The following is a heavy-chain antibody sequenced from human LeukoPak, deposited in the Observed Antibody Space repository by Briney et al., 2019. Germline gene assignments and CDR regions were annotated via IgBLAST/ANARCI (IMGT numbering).Heavy chain of an antibody. J-gene: IGHJ4*02. D-gene: IGHD6-19*01. CDR1: GGSFTGSFSTYY. CDR3: ARNGWYSVDY. CDR2: ISHSGST. V-gene: IGHV4-34*01. Sequence: SETLSLTCAVSGGSFTGSFSTYYWSWIRQPPGKGLEWIGEISHSGSTTYNPSLKSRVTISIDTSKNHFSLKLSSVTAADTAMYYCARNGWYSVDYWGQGTQVIVSS.